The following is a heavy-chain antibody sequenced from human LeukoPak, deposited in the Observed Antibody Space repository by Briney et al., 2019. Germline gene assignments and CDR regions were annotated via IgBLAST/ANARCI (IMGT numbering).Heavy chain of an antibody. V-gene: IGHV3-23*01. CDR3: AKSLGSSWYNLFDP. CDR2: ISGSGGST. Sequence: AGGSLRLSCAASGFTFSSYAMSWVRQAPGKGLEWVSAISGSGGSTYYADSVKGRFTISRDNSKNTLYLQMNSLRAEDTAVYYCAKSLGSSWYNLFDPWGQGTLVTVSS. CDR1: GFTFSSYA. J-gene: IGHJ5*02. D-gene: IGHD6-13*01.